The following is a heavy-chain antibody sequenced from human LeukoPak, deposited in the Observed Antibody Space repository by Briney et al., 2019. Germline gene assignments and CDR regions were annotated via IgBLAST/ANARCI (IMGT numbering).Heavy chain of an antibody. CDR3: ARDGDDSTGYASNWFDP. V-gene: IGHV4-59*01. J-gene: IGHJ5*02. Sequence: SETLSLTCTVSGGSISSYYWNWIRQPPGKGLEWIGYVYYSGNTNYNPSLKSRVTISVDTSRNQFSLKLSSVTAADTAVYYCARDGDDSTGYASNWFDPRGQGTLVTVSS. D-gene: IGHD3-22*01. CDR2: VYYSGNT. CDR1: GGSISSYY.